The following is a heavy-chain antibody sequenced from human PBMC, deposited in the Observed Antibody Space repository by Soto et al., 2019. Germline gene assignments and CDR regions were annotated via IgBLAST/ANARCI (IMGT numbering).Heavy chain of an antibody. CDR2: IIPILGIA. Sequence: QVQLVQSGAEVKKPGSSVKVSCKASGGTFSSYTISWVRQAPGQGLEWMGRIIPILGIANYAQKFQGRVTITADKSTSTAYMELSSLRSEDTAVYYCACPSSSLYPHYGMDVWGQGTTVTVSS. J-gene: IGHJ6*02. D-gene: IGHD6-13*01. V-gene: IGHV1-69*02. CDR1: GGTFSSYT. CDR3: ACPSSSLYPHYGMDV.